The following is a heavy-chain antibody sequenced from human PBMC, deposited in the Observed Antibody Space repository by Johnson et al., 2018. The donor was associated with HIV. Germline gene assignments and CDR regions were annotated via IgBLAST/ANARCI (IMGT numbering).Heavy chain of an antibody. D-gene: IGHD6-6*01. V-gene: IGHV3-30*02. CDR2: IRYDGSNK. J-gene: IGHJ3*02. CDR1: RFTFSSYG. CDR3: AKGEQLVISRKGHDAFDI. Sequence: QVQLVESGGGLVKPGGSLRLSCAASRFTFSSYGMHWVRQAPGKGLEWVAFIRYDGSNKYYADSVKGRFTISRDNSKNTLYLQMNSLRVEDTAVYYCAKGEQLVISRKGHDAFDIWGQGTMVTVSS.